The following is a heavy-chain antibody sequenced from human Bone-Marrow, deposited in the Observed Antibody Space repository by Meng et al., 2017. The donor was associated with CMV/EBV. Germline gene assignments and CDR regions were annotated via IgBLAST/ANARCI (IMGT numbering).Heavy chain of an antibody. CDR2: ISSSGSTI. D-gene: IGHD3-3*01. V-gene: IGHV3-11*01. J-gene: IGHJ4*02. CDR3: ARDLITEGGYYLDY. Sequence: GESLKISCAASGFTFSDYYMSWIRQAPGKGLEWVSYISSSGSTIYYADSVKGRFTISRDNSKNTLYLQMNSLRAEDTAVYYCARDLITEGGYYLDYWGQGTLVTVSS. CDR1: GFTFSDYY.